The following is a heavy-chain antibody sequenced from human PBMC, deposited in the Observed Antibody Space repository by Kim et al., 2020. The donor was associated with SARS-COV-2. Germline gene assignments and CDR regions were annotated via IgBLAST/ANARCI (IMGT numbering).Heavy chain of an antibody. V-gene: IGHV4-4*02. Sequence: SETLSLTCAVSGGSISSSNWWSWVRQPPGKGLEWIGEIYHSGSTNYNPSLKSRVTISVDKSKNQFSLKLSSVTAADTAVYYCARDPRLDDSSGYYRPYYYYGMDVWGQGTTVTVSS. D-gene: IGHD3-22*01. J-gene: IGHJ6*02. CDR1: GGSISSSNW. CDR2: IYHSGST. CDR3: ARDPRLDDSSGYYRPYYYYGMDV.